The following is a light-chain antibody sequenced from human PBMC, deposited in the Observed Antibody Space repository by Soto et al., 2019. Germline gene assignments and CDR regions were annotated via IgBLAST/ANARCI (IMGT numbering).Light chain of an antibody. V-gene: IGKV1-33*01. CDR2: SAS. CDR1: HRSNIY. Sequence: DIQLPQTPSSPSTSVGDSVTITCRAGHRSNIYLNWYRQRPGKAPELMISSASNLQSGVPSRFRGSGSGTDFTFTISRQQQEDIAKYYCQQYENLPTFGQGTRLEIK. J-gene: IGKJ5*01. CDR3: QQYENLPT.